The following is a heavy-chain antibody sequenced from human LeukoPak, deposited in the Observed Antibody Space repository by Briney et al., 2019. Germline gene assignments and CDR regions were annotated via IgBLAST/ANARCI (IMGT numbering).Heavy chain of an antibody. V-gene: IGHV1-8*01. CDR3: ARGDPWGFDP. Sequence: ASVKVSCKTSGYTFSSYDINWVRQATGQGLEWMGWMNPNSGETGFAQNLQGRVTLTKNTSITTAYMELGSLRSEDTAVYYCARGDPWGFDPWGQGTLVTVSS. CDR1: GYTFSSYD. CDR2: MNPNSGET. J-gene: IGHJ5*02. D-gene: IGHD7-27*01.